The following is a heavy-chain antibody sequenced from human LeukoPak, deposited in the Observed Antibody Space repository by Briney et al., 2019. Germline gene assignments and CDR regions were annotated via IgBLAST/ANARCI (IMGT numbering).Heavy chain of an antibody. CDR1: GGSISSYY. CDR2: IYYTGAT. V-gene: IGHV4-59*01. D-gene: IGHD5-18*01. J-gene: IGHJ4*02. CDR3: ARAGYSYGTGYYFDY. Sequence: SGTLSLTCTVSGGSISSYYWSWIRLPPGKGLEWIGYIYYTGATYYNPSLKGRVTISLDTSKNQFSLKLSSVTAADAAVYYCARAGYSYGTGYYFDYWGQGALVTVSS.